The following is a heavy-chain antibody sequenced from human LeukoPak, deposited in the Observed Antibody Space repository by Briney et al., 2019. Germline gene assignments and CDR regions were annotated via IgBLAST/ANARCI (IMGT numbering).Heavy chain of an antibody. J-gene: IGHJ4*02. Sequence: SETLSLTCAVYGGSFSGYYWSWIRQPPGKGLEWIGEINHSGSTNYNPSLKSRVTISVDTSKNQFSLKLSSVTAADTAVYYCARGSHGGFNDFDYWGQGTLVTVSS. CDR3: ARGSHGGFNDFDY. V-gene: IGHV4-34*01. CDR2: INHSGST. CDR1: GGSFSGYY. D-gene: IGHD4-23*01.